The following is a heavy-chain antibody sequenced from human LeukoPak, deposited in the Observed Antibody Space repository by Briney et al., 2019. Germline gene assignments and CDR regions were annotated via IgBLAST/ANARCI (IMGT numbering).Heavy chain of an antibody. CDR3: AKMVHTEQWLVPFDY. J-gene: IGHJ4*02. V-gene: IGHV3-33*06. D-gene: IGHD6-19*01. Sequence: GRSLRLSCAASGFTFGSYGMHWVRQAPGKGLEWVTVIWYDGSNKYYADSVKGRFTISRDNSRNTLYLQMNSLRAEDTAVYYCAKMVHTEQWLVPFDYWGQGTLVTVSS. CDR1: GFTFGSYG. CDR2: IWYDGSNK.